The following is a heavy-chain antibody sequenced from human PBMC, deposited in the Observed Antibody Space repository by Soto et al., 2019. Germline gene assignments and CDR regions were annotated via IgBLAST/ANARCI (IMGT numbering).Heavy chain of an antibody. V-gene: IGHV3-11*05. Sequence: QVQLVESGGGLVKPGGSLRLSCAASGFTFSDYYMSWIRQAPGKGLEWVSYISSSSSYTNYADSVKGRFTISRDNAKNSLYLQMNSLRAEDTAVYYCASIEAVGEYFQHWGQGTLVTVSS. D-gene: IGHD6-19*01. CDR3: ASIEAVGEYFQH. J-gene: IGHJ1*01. CDR2: ISSSSSYT. CDR1: GFTFSDYY.